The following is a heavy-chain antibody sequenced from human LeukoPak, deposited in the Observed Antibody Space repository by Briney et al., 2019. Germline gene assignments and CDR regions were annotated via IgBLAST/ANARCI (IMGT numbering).Heavy chain of an antibody. CDR2: ISSSSSYI. J-gene: IGHJ4*02. CDR3: ARVEYSSEIDY. D-gene: IGHD6-6*01. V-gene: IGHV3-21*01. Sequence: GGSLRLSCAASGFTFSSYSMNWVRQAPGKGLEWVSSISSSSSYIYYADSLKGRFTISRDNAKNSLDLQMNSLRAEHTAVYYCARVEYSSEIDYWGQGTLVTVSS. CDR1: GFTFSSYS.